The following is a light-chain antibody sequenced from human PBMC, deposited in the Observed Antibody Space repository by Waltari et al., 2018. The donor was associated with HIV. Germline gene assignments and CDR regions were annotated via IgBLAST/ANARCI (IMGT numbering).Light chain of an antibody. CDR2: DGS. CDR1: QGISSS. CDR3: QQFKSYPHT. Sequence: AIQLTQSPSSLSASVGDRVTITCRASQGISSSLAWYQQKAGKATKLLIYDGSSLESGVPSRFSGTGSGTDFTLIISSLQPEDFATYYCQQFKSYPHTFGGGTKVEIK. V-gene: IGKV1-13*02. J-gene: IGKJ4*01.